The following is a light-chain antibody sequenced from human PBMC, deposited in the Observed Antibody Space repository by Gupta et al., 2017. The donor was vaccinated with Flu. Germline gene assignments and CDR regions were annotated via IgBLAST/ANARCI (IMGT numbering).Light chain of an antibody. J-gene: IGKJ1*01. Sequence: PSSLSASVGDRVTITCRASQSITNYLNWYQHKPGKAPNLLIYAASILQVGVPSRFSGSGSVTDFTLTIRVLQPEDFATYYCQQRDSTPWTFGQGTKVEI. CDR1: QSITNY. CDR3: QQRDSTPWT. CDR2: AAS. V-gene: IGKV1-39*01.